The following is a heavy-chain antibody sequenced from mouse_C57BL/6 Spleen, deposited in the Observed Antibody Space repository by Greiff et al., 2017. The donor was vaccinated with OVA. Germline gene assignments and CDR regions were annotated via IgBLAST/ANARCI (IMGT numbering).Heavy chain of an antibody. Sequence: QVQLQQPGAELVKPGASVKLSCKASGYTFTSYWMQWVKQRPGQGLEWIGEIDPSDSYTNYNQKFKGKATVTVDTSSSTAYMQLSSLTSEDSAVYYCARFYYGSSYVGHPYAMDYWGQGTSVTVSS. CDR1: GYTFTSYW. V-gene: IGHV1-50*01. CDR3: ARFYYGSSYVGHPYAMDY. D-gene: IGHD1-1*01. J-gene: IGHJ4*01. CDR2: IDPSDSYT.